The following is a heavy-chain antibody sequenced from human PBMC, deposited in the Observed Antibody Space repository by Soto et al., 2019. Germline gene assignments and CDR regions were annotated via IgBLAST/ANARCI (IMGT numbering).Heavy chain of an antibody. CDR3: ARGLTDGYCMDV. V-gene: IGHV1-3*01. J-gene: IGHJ6*02. Sequence: ASVKVSCKASGYTFTSYAMHWVRQAPGQRLEWMGWINAGNGNTKYSQKFQGRVTMTRDTSASTAYMELSSLRSEDTAVYYCARGLTDGYCMDVWGQGTTVTVSS. CDR1: GYTFTSYA. CDR2: INAGNGNT. D-gene: IGHD2-21*01.